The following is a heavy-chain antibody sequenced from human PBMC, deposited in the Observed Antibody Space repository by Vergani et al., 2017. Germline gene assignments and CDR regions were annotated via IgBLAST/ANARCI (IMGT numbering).Heavy chain of an antibody. D-gene: IGHD3-3*01. V-gene: IGHV3-21*01. CDR2: ISSSSSYI. Sequence: EVQLVESGGGLVKPGGSLSLSCAASGFTFSSYSMNWVRQAPGKGLEWVSSISSSSSYIYYADSVKGRFTISRDNAKNSLYLQMNSLRAEDTAVYYCARSNFWSGYTPKYYYYYYMDVWGKGTTVTVSS. CDR3: ARSNFWSGYTPKYYYYYYMDV. J-gene: IGHJ6*03. CDR1: GFTFSSYS.